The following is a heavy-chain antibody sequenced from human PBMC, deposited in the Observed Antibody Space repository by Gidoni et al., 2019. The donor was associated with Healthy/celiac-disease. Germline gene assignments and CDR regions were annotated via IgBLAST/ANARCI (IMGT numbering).Heavy chain of an antibody. CDR2: ISWNSGSI. CDR3: AKEGGYSYGFDY. Sequence: EVQLVESGGGLVQPGRSLRLSCAASGFTFDDYAMHWVRQDPGKGLEWVSGISWNSGSIGYADSVKGRFTISRDNAKNSLYLQMNSLRAEDTALYYCAKEGGYSYGFDYWGQGTLVTVSS. J-gene: IGHJ4*02. D-gene: IGHD5-18*01. CDR1: GFTFDDYA. V-gene: IGHV3-9*01.